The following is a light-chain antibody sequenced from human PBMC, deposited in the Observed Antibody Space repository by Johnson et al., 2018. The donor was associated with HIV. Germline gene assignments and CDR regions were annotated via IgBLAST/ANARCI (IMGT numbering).Light chain of an antibody. CDR3: GTWDSSLSAWFYV. CDR1: SYNIGNNL. Sequence: QSVLTQPPSVSAAPGQKVTISCSGSSYNIGNNLVSWYQQLPGTAPKLLIYENNKRPSGIPDRFSGSKSGTSATLGITGLQTGDEADYYCGTWDSSLSAWFYVFGTGTKVTVL. CDR2: ENN. V-gene: IGLV1-51*02. J-gene: IGLJ1*01.